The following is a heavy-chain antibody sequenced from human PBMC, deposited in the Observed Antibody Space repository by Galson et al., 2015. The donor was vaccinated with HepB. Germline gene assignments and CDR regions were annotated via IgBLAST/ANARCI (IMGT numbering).Heavy chain of an antibody. Sequence: SLRLSCAASGFIFSSHTMHWVRQAPGKGLEWVALISYEGSNKYYADSVKGRFTISRDNSKNTLYLQMNSLRGEDTAVYSCATVGYSGRSWYSDYYGMDVWGQGTTLTVSS. D-gene: IGHD2-15*01. CDR3: ATVGYSGRSWYSDYYGMDV. CDR1: GFIFSSHT. J-gene: IGHJ6*02. V-gene: IGHV3-30*04. CDR2: ISYEGSNK.